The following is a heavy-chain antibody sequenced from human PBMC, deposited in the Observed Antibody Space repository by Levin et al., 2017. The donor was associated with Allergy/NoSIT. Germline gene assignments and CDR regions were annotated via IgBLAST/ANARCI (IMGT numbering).Heavy chain of an antibody. CDR2: IYYSGST. CDR1: GGSVSSGSYY. V-gene: IGHV4-61*01. Sequence: SETLSLTCTVSGGSVSSGSYYWSWIRQPPGKGLEWIGYIYYSGSTNYNPSLKSRGTISVDTSKNQFSLKLSSVTAADTAVYYCASLNYYDSSGLYWYFDRWGRGTLVTVSS. J-gene: IGHJ2*01. D-gene: IGHD3-22*01. CDR3: ASLNYYDSSGLYWYFDR.